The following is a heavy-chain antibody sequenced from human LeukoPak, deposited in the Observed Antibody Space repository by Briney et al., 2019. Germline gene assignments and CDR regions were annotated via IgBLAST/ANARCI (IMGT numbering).Heavy chain of an antibody. CDR2: INYSGST. V-gene: IGHV4-59*01. CDR3: ARDRRDSSSWYPSDYYGMDV. J-gene: IGHJ6*02. CDR1: CGSISSYY. D-gene: IGHD6-13*01. Sequence: SETLSLTCTVSCGSISSYYWSWIRQPPGKGLEWIGYINYSGSTNYNPSLKSRVTISVDTSKNQFSLKLSSVTAADTAVYYCARDRRDSSSWYPSDYYGMDVWGQGTTVTVSS.